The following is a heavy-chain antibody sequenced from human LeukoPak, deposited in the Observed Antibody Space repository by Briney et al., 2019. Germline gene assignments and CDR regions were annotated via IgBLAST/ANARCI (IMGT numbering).Heavy chain of an antibody. Sequence: GGSLRLSCAASGFTFSSYSMNWVRQALGKGLEWVSSISSSSSYIYYADSVKGRFTISRDNAKNSLYLQMNSLRAEDTAVYYCARVGYCSSTSCYRGTFFDYWGQGTLVTVSS. CDR2: ISSSSSYI. J-gene: IGHJ4*02. CDR1: GFTFSSYS. V-gene: IGHV3-21*01. D-gene: IGHD2-2*02. CDR3: ARVGYCSSTSCYRGTFFDY.